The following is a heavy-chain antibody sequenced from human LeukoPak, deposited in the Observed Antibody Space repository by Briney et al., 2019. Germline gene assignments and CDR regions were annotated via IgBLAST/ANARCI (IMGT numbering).Heavy chain of an antibody. V-gene: IGHV3-23*01. CDR1: GFTFSALA. D-gene: IGHD1-26*01. CDR3: ATHTGGRIERYCFDY. Sequence: GGSLRLSCAASGFTFSALAMSWVRQAPGKGLEWVSSISGSGGGTYFTDSVKGRFTISRDNSKNTLYLQMNIVRAEDTAVYYCATHTGGRIERYCFDYRGQGTLVTVSS. J-gene: IGHJ4*02. CDR2: ISGSGGGT.